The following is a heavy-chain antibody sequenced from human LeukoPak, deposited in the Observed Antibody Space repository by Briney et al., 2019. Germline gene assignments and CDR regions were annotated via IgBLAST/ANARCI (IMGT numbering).Heavy chain of an antibody. CDR1: GYTLTELS. CDR3: ATDRRGSGYYFYGMDV. V-gene: IGHV1-24*01. Sequence: ASVKVSCKVSGYTLTELSMHCVRQAPGKGLEWMGGFDPEDGETIYAQKFQGRVTMTEDTSTDTAYMELSSLRSEDTAVYYCATDRRGSGYYFYGMDVWGQGTPVTVSS. J-gene: IGHJ6*02. CDR2: FDPEDGET. D-gene: IGHD3-22*01.